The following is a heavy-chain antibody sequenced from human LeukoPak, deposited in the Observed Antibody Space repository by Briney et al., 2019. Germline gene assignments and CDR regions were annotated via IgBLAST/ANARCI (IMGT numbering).Heavy chain of an antibody. Sequence: GGSLRLSCAASGFTFSSYEVNSVRQAPGKGLEWVSGISRNSGSIGYADSVKGRFTISRDNAKNSLYLQMNSLRAEDTALYYCAKTDSSDWAFDYWGQGTLVTVSS. V-gene: IGHV3-9*01. CDR3: AKTDSSDWAFDY. CDR1: GFTFSSYE. J-gene: IGHJ4*02. D-gene: IGHD6-19*01. CDR2: ISRNSGSI.